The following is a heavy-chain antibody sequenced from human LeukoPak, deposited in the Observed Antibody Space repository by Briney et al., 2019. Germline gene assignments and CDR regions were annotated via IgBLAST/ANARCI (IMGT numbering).Heavy chain of an antibody. CDR3: AREGPRGNSQFDY. Sequence: GGSLRLSCAASGFTFSSYGMHWVRQAPGKGLEWVALIWYNGSNKYYTDSVKGRLTISRDNSKNTLYLQMNSLRAEDTAIYYCAREGPRGNSQFDYWGQGTLVTVSS. CDR1: GFTFSSYG. J-gene: IGHJ4*02. CDR2: IWYNGSNK. V-gene: IGHV3-33*01. D-gene: IGHD2/OR15-2a*01.